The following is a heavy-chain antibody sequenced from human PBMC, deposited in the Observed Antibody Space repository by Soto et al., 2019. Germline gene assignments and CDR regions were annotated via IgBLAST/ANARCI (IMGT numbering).Heavy chain of an antibody. J-gene: IGHJ6*02. V-gene: IGHV3-30*18. Sequence: GGSLRLSCAASGFTFSSYGMHWVRQAPGKGLEWVAVISYDGSNKYYADSVKGRFTISRDNSKNTLYLQMNSLRAEDTAVYYCAKIPIVGRYYYYGMDVWGQGTTVTVS. CDR2: ISYDGSNK. CDR1: GFTFSSYG. CDR3: AKIPIVGRYYYYGMDV. D-gene: IGHD1-26*01.